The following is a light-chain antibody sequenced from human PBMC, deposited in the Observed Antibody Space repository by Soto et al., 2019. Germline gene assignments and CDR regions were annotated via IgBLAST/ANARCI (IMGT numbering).Light chain of an antibody. J-gene: IGKJ1*01. CDR3: QQYNNWPRT. V-gene: IGKV3-15*01. CDR1: QSISTN. CDR2: GAS. Sequence: EIVLTQSPATLSVSPGERVTFSCRASQSISTNLAWYQQKPGQAPRLLIYGASTRATGIPARFSGSGSGTELTITISSLQSEDCEVYYCQQYNNWPRTFGQGTKVDIK.